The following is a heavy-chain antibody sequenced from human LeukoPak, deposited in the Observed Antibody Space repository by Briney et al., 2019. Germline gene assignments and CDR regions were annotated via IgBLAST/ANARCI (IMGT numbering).Heavy chain of an antibody. Sequence: AETLPLTCTASGGSISSYYWSWIRQPPGKGLEWMGYISYSGSTNHNPSLKSRVTISVDTSKNQLSLKLSSVTAADTAIYYCARLYSSSLGRVFDYWGQGTLVTVSS. D-gene: IGHD6-13*01. CDR3: ARLYSSSLGRVFDY. CDR1: GGSISSYY. V-gene: IGHV4-59*01. CDR2: ISYSGST. J-gene: IGHJ4*02.